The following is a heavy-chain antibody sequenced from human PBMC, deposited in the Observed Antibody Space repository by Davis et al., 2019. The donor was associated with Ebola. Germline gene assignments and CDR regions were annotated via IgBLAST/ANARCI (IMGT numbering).Heavy chain of an antibody. V-gene: IGHV3-21*01. J-gene: IGHJ6*04. Sequence: GESLKISCAASGFTFSSYSMNWVRQAPGKGLEWVSSISSRSYSIYYADSVKGRFTNSRDNAKNSLYLQMNNLRAEDTAVYFCARSNVWGKGTTVTVSS. CDR1: GFTFSSYS. CDR2: ISSRSYSI. CDR3: ARSNV.